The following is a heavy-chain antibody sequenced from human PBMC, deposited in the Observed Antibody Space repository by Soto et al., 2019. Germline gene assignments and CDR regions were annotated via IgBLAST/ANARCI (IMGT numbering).Heavy chain of an antibody. D-gene: IGHD3-22*01. CDR1: GDSMRSFY. Sequence: SETLSLTCTVYGDSMRSFYWRWIRDPPGKGLEWIGNIHYSGSTNYNPSRKSRVTMSVDMSRNQVSLKLSSVTAADTAVYYCTRVGGYYDSSGYFDYWGQGTLVTVSS. J-gene: IGHJ4*02. V-gene: IGHV4-59*01. CDR3: TRVGGYYDSSGYFDY. CDR2: IHYSGST.